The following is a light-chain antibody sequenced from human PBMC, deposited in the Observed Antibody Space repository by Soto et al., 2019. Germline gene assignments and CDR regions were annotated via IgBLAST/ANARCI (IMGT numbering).Light chain of an antibody. V-gene: IGKV1-33*01. CDR3: QQYINLPLT. CDR2: DAS. Sequence: DIQMTQSPSSLSAFVGDRVTITCQASQAISNYLNWYQHKSGKAPKPLIYDASNLETGVPSRFSGSGSGTHFTFTISSLQPEDIATYYCQQYINLPLTFGRGTRLEIK. J-gene: IGKJ5*01. CDR1: QAISNY.